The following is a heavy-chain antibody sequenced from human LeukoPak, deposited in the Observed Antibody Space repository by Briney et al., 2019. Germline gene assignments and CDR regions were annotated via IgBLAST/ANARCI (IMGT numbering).Heavy chain of an antibody. CDR1: GFTFRDYS. V-gene: IGHV3-23*01. D-gene: IGHD2-15*01. J-gene: IGHJ5*02. Sequence: GGSPRLSCAASGFTFRDYSMTWVRQAPGKGLEWVSNIRSNGRDTYYTDSVKGRFTISGDNSKNTLYLEMNNLRAGDTAVYYCAKGGYTTWFDPWGQGTLVTVSS. CDR3: AKGGYTTWFDP. CDR2: IRSNGRDT.